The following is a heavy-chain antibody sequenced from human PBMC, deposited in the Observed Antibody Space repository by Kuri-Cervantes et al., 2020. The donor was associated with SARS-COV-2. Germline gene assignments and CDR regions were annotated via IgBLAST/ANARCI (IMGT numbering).Heavy chain of an antibody. Sequence: SETLSLTCTVSGGSVSSGSYYWSWIRQHPGKGLEWIGYIYYSGSTYYNPSLKSRVTMSIATSKNQFSLRLSSVTAADTAVYYCAREGMVTRSTNWGQGTLVTVSS. CDR2: IYYSGST. V-gene: IGHV4-31*03. J-gene: IGHJ4*02. D-gene: IGHD5-18*01. CDR1: GGSVSSGSYY. CDR3: AREGMVTRSTN.